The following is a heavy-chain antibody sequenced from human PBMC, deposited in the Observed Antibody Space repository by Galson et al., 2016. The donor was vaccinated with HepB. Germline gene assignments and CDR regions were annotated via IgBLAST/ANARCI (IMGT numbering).Heavy chain of an antibody. J-gene: IGHJ5*02. V-gene: IGHV3-53*05. Sequence: SLRLSCAASGFTVSTNYLAWVRQAPGKGLEWVCVIYNGGNTYYADSVRGRFTVSKDRSSNAVDLQMDRLRVDDTALYFCARVPTGVGTFWFDPLGQGTLSTVSS. D-gene: IGHD4-17*01. CDR3: ARVPTGVGTFWFDP. CDR2: IYNGGNT. CDR1: GFTVSTNY.